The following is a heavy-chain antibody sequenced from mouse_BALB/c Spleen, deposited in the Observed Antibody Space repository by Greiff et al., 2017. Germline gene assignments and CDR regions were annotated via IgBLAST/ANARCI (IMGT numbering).Heavy chain of an antibody. J-gene: IGHJ4*01. CDR1: GFSLTSYG. CDR2: IWGDGST. D-gene: IGHD1-1*01. CDR3: AKSPHYYGSSYERGNAMDY. V-gene: IGHV2-3*01. Sequence: QVHVKQSGPGLVAPSQSLSITCTVSGFSLTSYGVSWVRQPPGKGLEWLGVIWGDGSTNYHSALISRLSISKDNSKSQVFLKLNSLQTDDTATYYCAKSPHYYGSSYERGNAMDYWGQGTSVTVSS.